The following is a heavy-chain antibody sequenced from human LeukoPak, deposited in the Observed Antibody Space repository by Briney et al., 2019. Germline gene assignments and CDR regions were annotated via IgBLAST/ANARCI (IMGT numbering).Heavy chain of an antibody. D-gene: IGHD3-10*01. CDR1: GFTFSSYA. CDR2: ISGSGGST. J-gene: IGHJ4*02. V-gene: IGHV3-23*01. CDR3: AKDLPPRSGSYSPLDY. Sequence: GGSLRLSCAASGFTFSSYAMSWVRQAPGKGLEWVSAISGSGGSTYYADSVKGRFTISRDNSKNTLYLQMNILRAEDTAVYYCAKDLPPRSGSYSPLDYWGQGTLVTVSS.